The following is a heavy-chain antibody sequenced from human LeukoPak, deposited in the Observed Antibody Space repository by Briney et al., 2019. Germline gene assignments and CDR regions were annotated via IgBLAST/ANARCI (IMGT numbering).Heavy chain of an antibody. J-gene: IGHJ3*01. CDR1: GFTFSNYA. CDR2: IRGSGGGT. D-gene: IGHD4-17*01. V-gene: IGHV3-23*01. Sequence: PGGSLRLSCAASGFTFSNYAMTWVRQAPGKGLEWVSSIRGSGGGTDYADSVKGRFTSSRDNSKNTLYLQMNSLRAEDTAVYYCGRDPNGDYVGAFDFRGKGQWSPSLQ. CDR3: GRDPNGDYVGAFDF.